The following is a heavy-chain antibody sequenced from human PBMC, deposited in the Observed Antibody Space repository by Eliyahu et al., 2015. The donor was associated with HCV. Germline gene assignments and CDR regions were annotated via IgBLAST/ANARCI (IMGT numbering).Heavy chain of an antibody. CDR3: SRVDAGKTTSFYFDY. CDR1: GFTFGDFG. V-gene: IGHV3-49*03. Sequence: DVQLVESGGGLVQPGRSLRLSCXGSGFTFGDFGLSWFRQAPGKGLEWISFIRSKTYGGTTEYAASVKGRFTISRDDSKSIAYLQMNSLKTDDTAVYYCSRVDAGKTTSFYFDYWGQGTLVTVSS. D-gene: IGHD3-3*01. CDR2: IRSKTYGGTT. J-gene: IGHJ4*02.